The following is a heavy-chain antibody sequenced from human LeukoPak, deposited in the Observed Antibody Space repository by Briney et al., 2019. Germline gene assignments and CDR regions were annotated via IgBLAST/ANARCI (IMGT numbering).Heavy chain of an antibody. J-gene: IGHJ4*02. Sequence: PSETLSLTCTISDDSISSNRFFWAWIRQPPGKGLERIGSINYNWRTFYNPSLESRLTISIDTAKRQFSLKLTSVTAADTALYYCARDIDNVGALLDFWGQGTLVTVSS. D-gene: IGHD1-26*01. CDR2: INYNWRT. V-gene: IGHV4-39*07. CDR1: DDSISSNRFF. CDR3: ARDIDNVGALLDF.